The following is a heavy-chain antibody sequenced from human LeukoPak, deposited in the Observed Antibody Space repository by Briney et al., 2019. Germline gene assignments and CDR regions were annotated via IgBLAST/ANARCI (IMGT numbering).Heavy chain of an antibody. V-gene: IGHV1-18*01. CDR1: GYTFSSYG. Sequence: ASVKVSCKASGYTFSSYGISWVRQAPGQGLEWMGWISAYNGNTNFAQKLQGRVTMTADTSTSTAYMELSRLRSDDTAVYYCATGGYDILTGSPRYYYYYGMDVWGQGTTVTVSS. CDR2: ISAYNGNT. J-gene: IGHJ6*02. CDR3: ATGGYDILTGSPRYYYYYGMDV. D-gene: IGHD3-9*01.